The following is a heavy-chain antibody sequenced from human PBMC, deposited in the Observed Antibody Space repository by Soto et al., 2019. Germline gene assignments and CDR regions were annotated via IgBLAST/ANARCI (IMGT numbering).Heavy chain of an antibody. CDR3: AREPSSTSCYKDY. Sequence: EVQLVESGGDLVQPGGSLRLSCAASGFTFSSYWMTWVRQAPGKGLEWVAKIKKDGSEKYYVDSVKGRFTISRDNAKNSLYLQMNSLRVDDTAVYYCAREPSSTSCYKDYWGQGTLVTVSP. J-gene: IGHJ4*02. CDR1: GFTFSSYW. CDR2: IKKDGSEK. V-gene: IGHV3-7*01. D-gene: IGHD2-2*02.